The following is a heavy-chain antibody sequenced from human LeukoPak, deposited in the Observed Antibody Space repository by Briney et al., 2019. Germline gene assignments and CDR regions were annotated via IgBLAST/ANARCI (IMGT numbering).Heavy chain of an antibody. CDR1: GGSISSGSYY. CDR3: ARDLGITDAFDI. J-gene: IGHJ3*02. V-gene: IGHV4-61*02. D-gene: IGHD3-16*01. Sequence: SETLSLTCTVSGGSISSGSYYWSWIRQPAGKGLEWIGRIYTSGSTNYNPSLKSQVTISVDTSKNQFSLKLSSVTAADTAVYYCARDLGITDAFDIWGQGTMVTVSS. CDR2: IYTSGST.